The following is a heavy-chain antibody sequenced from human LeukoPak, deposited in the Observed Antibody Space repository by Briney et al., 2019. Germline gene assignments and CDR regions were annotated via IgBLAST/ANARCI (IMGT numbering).Heavy chain of an antibody. CDR3: DRGGGRKLLGGGAYYYYMDG. Sequence: PSETLSLTCAVSGGSISSSNWWSWVRQPPGKGLEWIGEIYHSGSTNYNPSLKSRITISVDKSKNQFSLKLSSVTAADTAVYYCDRGGGRKLLGGGAYYYYMDGWGKETTVAVSS. D-gene: IGHD2-15*01. CDR1: GGSISSSNW. V-gene: IGHV4-4*02. CDR2: IYHSGST. J-gene: IGHJ6*03.